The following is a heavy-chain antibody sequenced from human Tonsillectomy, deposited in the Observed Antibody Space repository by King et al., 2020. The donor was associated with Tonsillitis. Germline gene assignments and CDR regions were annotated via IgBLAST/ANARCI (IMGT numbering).Heavy chain of an antibody. D-gene: IGHD3-10*01. J-gene: IGHJ4*02. CDR3: AKDYDSGSYFRAYPNYFDY. CDR2: ISDSGGNT. V-gene: IGHV3-23*04. Sequence: VQLVESGGGLVQPGGSLRLSYAASGFTFTSYAMSWVRQAPGKGLEWVSGISDSGGNTFYADSVKGRFTISRDNSKNTVYLQMNSLRAEDTAVYYCAKDYDSGSYFRAYPNYFDYWGQGTLVTVSS. CDR1: GFTFTSYA.